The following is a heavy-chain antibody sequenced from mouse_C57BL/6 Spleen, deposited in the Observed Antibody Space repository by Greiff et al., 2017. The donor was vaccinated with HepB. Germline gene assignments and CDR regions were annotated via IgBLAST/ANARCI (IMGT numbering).Heavy chain of an antibody. V-gene: IGHV2-5*01. Sequence: VQLQQSGPGLVQPSQSLSIACTVSGFSLTSYGVHWVRQSPGKGLEWLGVIWRGGSTDYNAAFMSRLSITKDNSKSQVFFKMHSLHADDTAIYYCAKENPYSNFYYYAMDYWGQGTSVTVSS. CDR2: IWRGGST. D-gene: IGHD2-5*01. CDR1: GFSLTSYG. J-gene: IGHJ4*01. CDR3: AKENPYSNFYYYAMDY.